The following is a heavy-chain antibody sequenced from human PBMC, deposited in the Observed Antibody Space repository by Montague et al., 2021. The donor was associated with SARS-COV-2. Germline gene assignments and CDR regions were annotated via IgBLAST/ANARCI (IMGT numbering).Heavy chain of an antibody. Sequence: SLRLSCAASGFTFSSYAMSWVRPAPGKGLEWVSGIGGSAESTYYGDSVKGRFTISRDNSKNTLYLQMNSLRAEDTAVYYCASPKDRRYTYTWQTRWYFDLWGRGTLVTVSS. CDR1: GFTFSSYA. J-gene: IGHJ2*01. D-gene: IGHD2-2*02. CDR2: IGGSAEST. V-gene: IGHV3-23*01. CDR3: ASPKDRRYTYTWQTRWYFDL.